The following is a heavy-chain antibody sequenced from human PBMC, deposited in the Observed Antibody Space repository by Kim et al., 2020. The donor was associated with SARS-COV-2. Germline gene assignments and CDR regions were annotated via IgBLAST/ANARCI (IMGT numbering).Heavy chain of an antibody. V-gene: IGHV3-30*04. CDR2: ISYDGSNK. J-gene: IGHJ4*02. CDR1: GFTFSSYA. CDR3: ARGTYYYGGY. Sequence: GGSLRRSCAASGFTFSSYAMHWVRQAPGKGLEWVAVISYDGSNKYYADSVKGRFTISRDNSKNTLYLQMNSLRADDTAVYYCARGTYYYGGYWGQGTLVTVSS. D-gene: IGHD3-10*01.